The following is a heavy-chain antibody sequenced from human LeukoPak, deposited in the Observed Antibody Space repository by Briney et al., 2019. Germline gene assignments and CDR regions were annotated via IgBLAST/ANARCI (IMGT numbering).Heavy chain of an antibody. V-gene: IGHV3-30*04. CDR3: AINPWFGENSDY. Sequence: GRSLRLSCAASGFTFSSYAMHWVRQAPGKGLEWVAVISYDGSNKYYADSVKARFTISRDNSKNTLYLQMNSLRAEDTAVYYCAINPWFGENSDYWGQGTLVTVSS. CDR1: GFTFSSYA. J-gene: IGHJ4*02. D-gene: IGHD3-10*01. CDR2: ISYDGSNK.